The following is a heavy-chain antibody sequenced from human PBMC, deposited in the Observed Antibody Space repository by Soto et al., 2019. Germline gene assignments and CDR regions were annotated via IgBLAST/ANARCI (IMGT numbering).Heavy chain of an antibody. D-gene: IGHD1-1*01. J-gene: IGHJ4*02. CDR1: GFTFSSHA. V-gene: IGHV3-30-3*01. Sequence: GGGVVQPGRSLRLSCAASGFTFSSHAMHWVRQAPGKGLEWVAFISYDGSNQHYADSVKGRFTISRDNSENTLYLHMNSLRGEDTAMYFCARDLGAWKFDYWGQGTLVTVSS. CDR2: ISYDGSNQ. CDR3: ARDLGAWKFDY.